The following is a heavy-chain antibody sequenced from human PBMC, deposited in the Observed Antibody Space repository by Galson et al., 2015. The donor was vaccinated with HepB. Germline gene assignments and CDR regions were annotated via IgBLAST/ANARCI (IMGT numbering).Heavy chain of an antibody. J-gene: IGHJ6*03. CDR2: ISYDGSNK. CDR3: AAGGSLYYYYYMDV. CDR1: GFTFSSYG. V-gene: IGHV3-30*03. Sequence: SLRLSCAASGFTFSSYGMHWVRQAPGKGLEWVAVISYDGSNKYYADSVKGRFTISRDNSKNTLYLQMNSLRAEDTAVYYCAAGGSLYYYYYMDVWGKGTMVTVSS. D-gene: IGHD3-16*01.